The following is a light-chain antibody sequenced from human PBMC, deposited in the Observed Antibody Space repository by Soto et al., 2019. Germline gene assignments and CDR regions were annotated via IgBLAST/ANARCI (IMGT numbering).Light chain of an antibody. Sequence: QSALTQPASVSGSPGQSITISCTGTSSDVGRYNHVSWYQHHPDKAPKLLISEVSKRPSGVSNRFSGSKSDYTASLTISGLQAEDEADYYCNSHTSGDFRVFGTGTKLTVL. V-gene: IGLV2-14*01. CDR3: NSHTSGDFRV. CDR2: EVS. J-gene: IGLJ1*01. CDR1: SSDVGRYNH.